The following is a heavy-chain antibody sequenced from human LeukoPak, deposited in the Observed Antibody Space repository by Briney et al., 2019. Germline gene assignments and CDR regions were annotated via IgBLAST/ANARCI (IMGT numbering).Heavy chain of an antibody. CDR2: IIPILGIA. V-gene: IGHV1-69*02. D-gene: IGHD1-1*01. Sequence: ASVKVSCKASGGTFSSYTISWVRQAPGQGLEWMGRIIPILGIANYAQKLQGRVTITADKSTSTAYMELSSLRPEDTALYYCTRDQGEEWKDDRDGNWFDPWGQGTLVTVSS. CDR3: TRDQGEEWKDDRDGNWFDP. J-gene: IGHJ5*02. CDR1: GGTFSSYT.